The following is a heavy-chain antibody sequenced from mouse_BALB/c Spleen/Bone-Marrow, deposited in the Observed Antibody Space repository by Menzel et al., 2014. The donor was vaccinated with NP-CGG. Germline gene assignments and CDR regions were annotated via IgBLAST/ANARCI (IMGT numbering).Heavy chain of an antibody. CDR3: TRQRNWDHYAMDY. D-gene: IGHD4-1*01. V-gene: IGHV5-6*01. J-gene: IGHJ4*01. Sequence: VQLKDSGGDLVKPGGSLKLSCAASGFTVSTYGMSWVRQTPDKRLEWVATISSGGGYTYYPDSVKGRFTISRDNANNTLYLQMSSLKSEGTAMYYCTRQRNWDHYAMDYWGQGTSVTVSS. CDR2: ISSGGGYT. CDR1: GFTVSTYG.